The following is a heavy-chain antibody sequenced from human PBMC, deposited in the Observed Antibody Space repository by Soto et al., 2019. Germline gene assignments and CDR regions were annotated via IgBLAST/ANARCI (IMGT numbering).Heavy chain of an antibody. Sequence: EVQLLESGGGLVQPGGSLRLSCAASGFTFSTYAMSWVRQAPGKGLEWVSAISGGRSGTYYADSVRGRFTLSRDDSTNTLYLQMTRLRAEHTAIYYRAKGSVGYCSGAICYIFDFWGQGTLVTVSS. D-gene: IGHD2-2*02. J-gene: IGHJ4*02. CDR1: GFTFSTYA. V-gene: IGHV3-23*01. CDR3: AKGSVGYCSGAICYIFDF. CDR2: ISGGRSGT.